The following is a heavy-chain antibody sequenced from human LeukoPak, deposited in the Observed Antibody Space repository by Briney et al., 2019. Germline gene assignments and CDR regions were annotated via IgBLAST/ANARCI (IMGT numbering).Heavy chain of an antibody. Sequence: SVKVSCKASGGIFTSYAFGWVRPAPGQGLEWMGRIIPILGIVNYAQKFQGRITITGDESTNTAYMELSSLRSDDTAVYYCARVVLWFGESGRYYFDYWGQGTLVTVSS. V-gene: IGHV1-69*15. CDR2: IIPILGIV. D-gene: IGHD3-10*01. CDR1: GGIFTSYA. CDR3: ARVVLWFGESGRYYFDY. J-gene: IGHJ4*02.